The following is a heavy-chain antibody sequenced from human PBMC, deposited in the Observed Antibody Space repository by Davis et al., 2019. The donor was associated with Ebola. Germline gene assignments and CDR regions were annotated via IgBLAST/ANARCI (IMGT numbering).Heavy chain of an antibody. Sequence: SVKVSCKASGGTFSSYAISWVRQAPGQGLEWMGRIIPILGIANYAQKLQGRVTMTTDTSTSTAYMELRSLRSDDTAVYYCQRAGTYDAFDIWGQGTMVTVSS. V-gene: IGHV1-69*04. D-gene: IGHD1-1*01. CDR1: GGTFSSYA. CDR2: IIPILGIA. CDR3: QRAGTYDAFDI. J-gene: IGHJ3*02.